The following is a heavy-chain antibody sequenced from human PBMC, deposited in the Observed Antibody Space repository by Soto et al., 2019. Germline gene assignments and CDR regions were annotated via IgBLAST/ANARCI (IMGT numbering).Heavy chain of an antibody. J-gene: IGHJ4*02. V-gene: IGHV1-18*01. CDR2: ISAYNGNT. Sequence: QVQLVQSGAEVKKPGASVKVSCKASGYTFTNFGISWVRQAPGQGLEWMGWISAYNGNTNYAQNFQGRVTMTTDTSTRTAYMELRSLGSDDTAVYYCAGGGTPIDYWGQGTLVTVSS. CDR3: AGGGTPIDY. D-gene: IGHD3-16*01. CDR1: GYTFTNFG.